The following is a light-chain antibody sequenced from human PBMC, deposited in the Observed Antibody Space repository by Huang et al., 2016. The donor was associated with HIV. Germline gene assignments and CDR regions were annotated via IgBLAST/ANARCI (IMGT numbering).Light chain of an antibody. Sequence: DIQMTQSPSSLSAFVGDRVTITCRASRDISNFLAWFQLKPGRAPKSLIYAASSFHTGVSSKFSGSGSGTDFNLTIRSLQPDDSATYYCQQYYTYPRTFGQGTRVEI. CDR2: AAS. V-gene: IGKV1-16*02. CDR3: QQYYTYPRT. CDR1: RDISNF. J-gene: IGKJ1*01.